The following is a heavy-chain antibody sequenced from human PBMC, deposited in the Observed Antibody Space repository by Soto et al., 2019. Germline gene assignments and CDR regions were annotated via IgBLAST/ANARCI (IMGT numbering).Heavy chain of an antibody. CDR2: IWYDGSNK. CDR1: GFTFSSYG. Sequence: GGSLRLSCAASGFTFSSYGMHWVRQAPGKGLEWVAVIWYDGSNKYYADSVKGRFTISRDNSKNTLYLQMNRLRAEDTAGYYCAGDYYDFWGGYHKYNWFDPWGQGTLVTVSS. V-gene: IGHV3-33*01. D-gene: IGHD3-3*01. J-gene: IGHJ5*02. CDR3: AGDYYDFWGGYHKYNWFDP.